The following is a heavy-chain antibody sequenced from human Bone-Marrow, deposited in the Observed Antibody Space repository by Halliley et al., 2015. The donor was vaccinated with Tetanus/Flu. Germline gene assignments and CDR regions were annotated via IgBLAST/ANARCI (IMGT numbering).Heavy chain of an antibody. CDR3: ARDDVRYCGSTICYIVFAF. V-gene: IGHV1-18*01. CDR1: GYIFTSYG. D-gene: IGHD2-2*01. Sequence: QLVQSGAEVKKPGASVKVSCKASGYIFTSYGISWVRQAPGQGLEGMGWISSYNGNTNYAEKFQGRATLTTDTATSTAYMELRRLRSDDAAVYYCARDDVRYCGSTICYIVFAFLGQGPLVTVSS. CDR2: ISSYNGNT. J-gene: IGHJ4*02.